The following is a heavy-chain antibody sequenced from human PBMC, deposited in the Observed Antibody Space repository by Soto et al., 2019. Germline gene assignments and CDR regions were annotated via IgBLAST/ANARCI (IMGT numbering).Heavy chain of an antibody. CDR1: GGTFSSYA. CDR2: IIPIFGTA. Sequence: QVQLVQSGAEVKKPGSSVKVSCKASGGTFSSYAISWVRQAPGQGLEWMGGIIPIFGTANYAQKFQGRVTITADESTSTAYMELSSLRSEDTAVYYCARPYSSSWYRTDTDYYYYCGMDVWGQGTTVTVSS. CDR3: ARPYSSSWYRTDTDYYYYCGMDV. V-gene: IGHV1-69*01. D-gene: IGHD6-13*01. J-gene: IGHJ6*02.